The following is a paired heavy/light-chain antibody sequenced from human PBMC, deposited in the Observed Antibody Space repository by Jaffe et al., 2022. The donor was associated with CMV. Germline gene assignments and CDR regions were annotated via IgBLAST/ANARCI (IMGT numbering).Heavy chain of an antibody. CDR2: ISYSGST. J-gene: IGHJ4*02. Sequence: QLQLQESGPGLVKPSETLSLTCTVSGGSVSSSRYYWGWIRQPPGKGLEWIGTISYSGSTYYNSSLKSRVTISVDTSRKQFSLKLSSVTAADTAVYYCARALSLGATAIDYWGQGTLVTVSS. CDR3: ARALSLGATAIDY. V-gene: IGHV4-39*01. D-gene: IGHD1-26*01. CDR1: GGSVSSSRYY.
Light chain of an antibody. CDR3: SSYTSSSTPLV. J-gene: IGLJ1*01. CDR1: SSDVGGYNY. CDR2: DVS. V-gene: IGLV2-14*03. Sequence: QSALTQPASVSGSPGQSITISCTGTSSDVGGYNYVSWYQQHPGKAPKLMIYDVSNRPSGVSNRFSGSKSGTTASLTISGLQAEDEADYYCSSYTSSSTPLVFGTGTKVTVL.